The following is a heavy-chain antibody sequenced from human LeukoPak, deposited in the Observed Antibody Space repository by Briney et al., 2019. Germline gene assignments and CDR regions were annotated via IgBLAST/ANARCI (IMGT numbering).Heavy chain of an antibody. CDR1: GGFISSSSYY. Sequence: SETLSLTCTVSGGFISSSSYYWGWIRQPPGKGLEWIGSIYYSGSTYYNPSLKSRVTISVDTSKNQFSLKLSSVTAADTAVYYCARQLTYYYGSGSYGDAFDIWGQGTMVTVSS. J-gene: IGHJ3*02. CDR2: IYYSGST. D-gene: IGHD3-10*01. V-gene: IGHV4-39*01. CDR3: ARQLTYYYGSGSYGDAFDI.